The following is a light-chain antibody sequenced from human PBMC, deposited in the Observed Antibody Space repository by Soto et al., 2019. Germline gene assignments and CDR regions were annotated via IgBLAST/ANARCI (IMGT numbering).Light chain of an antibody. J-gene: IGKJ2*01. CDR2: AAS. Sequence: DIQVTQSPSSVSASVGDRVTMTCRASQGISTWLAWYQQKPGKAPNLLIYAASNLESGVPSRFSGSGSGTDSTLTISSLQPEDSATYYCQQANSFPRTFGQGTKLENK. V-gene: IGKV1-12*01. CDR1: QGISTW. CDR3: QQANSFPRT.